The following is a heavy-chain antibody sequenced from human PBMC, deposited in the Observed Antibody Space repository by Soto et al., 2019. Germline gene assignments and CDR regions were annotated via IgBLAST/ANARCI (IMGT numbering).Heavy chain of an antibody. J-gene: IGHJ4*02. CDR3: ARAYYFGSGTSYTLYY. Sequence: HPGGSLRLSCAASGFTFSNYGMHWVRQAPGKGLEWVAVISDDGVSKYYADSVQGRFTISRDNSESAVFLQMSSLRPDDTALYFCARAYYFGSGTSYTLYYWGQGTQVTVSS. V-gene: IGHV3-30*03. CDR1: GFTFSNYG. CDR2: ISDDGVSK. D-gene: IGHD3-10*01.